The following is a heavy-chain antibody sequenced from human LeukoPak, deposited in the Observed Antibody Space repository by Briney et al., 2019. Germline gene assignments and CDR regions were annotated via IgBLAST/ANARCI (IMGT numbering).Heavy chain of an antibody. CDR2: INPNSGVT. CDR3: ARTQTLDY. V-gene: IGHV1-2*02. J-gene: IGHJ4*02. Sequence: GASVKVSCKASGYTFTGFYMHWVRQALGQGLEWMGWINPNSGVTNYAQKFQGRVTMTTDTSISTAYMELSGLRSDDTAVYYCARTQTLDYWGQGTLVTVSS. CDR1: GYTFTGFY. D-gene: IGHD4-23*01.